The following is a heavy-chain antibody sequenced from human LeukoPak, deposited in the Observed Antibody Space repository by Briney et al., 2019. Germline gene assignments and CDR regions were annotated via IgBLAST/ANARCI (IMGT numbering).Heavy chain of an antibody. D-gene: IGHD3-22*01. V-gene: IGHV3-30*02. CDR2: IHHDGSNK. Sequence: GGSLRLSCAASGFTFSSYGMHWVRQAPGKGLDWVAFIHHDGSNKYYADSVKGRFTVSRDNSKNTLYLQMNSLRAEDTAVYYCAKDRRFLSNYYDSGAYLDYWGQGTLVTVSS. CDR1: GFTFSSYG. CDR3: AKDRRFLSNYYDSGAYLDY. J-gene: IGHJ4*02.